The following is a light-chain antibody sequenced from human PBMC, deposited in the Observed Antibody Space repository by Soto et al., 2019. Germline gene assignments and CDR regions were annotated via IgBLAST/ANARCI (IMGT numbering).Light chain of an antibody. CDR3: EQYNNWWR. Sequence: EIMMTHSPATLSVTPGERATLSFRASQSVSSSLAWYQQKPGQAPRLLIYAASTRATGIPARFSGSGSGTEFTLTINSLQSEDFAVYYCEQYNNWWRCGQGSTGAIK. V-gene: IGKV3-15*01. CDR1: QSVSSS. CDR2: AAS. J-gene: IGKJ1*01.